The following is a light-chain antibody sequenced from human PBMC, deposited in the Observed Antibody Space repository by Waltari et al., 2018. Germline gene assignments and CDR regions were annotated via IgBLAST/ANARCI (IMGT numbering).Light chain of an antibody. CDR2: SNK. J-gene: IGLJ3*02. V-gene: IGLV1-44*01. CDR3: AAWDDSLNGV. Sequence: QSVLTQPPSASGNPGQRVTISCSGSSSNIGRNTVNWYQQLPGTAPKLLIYSNKQRPSGVPDRFSGSKSGTSASLAISGLQSEDEADYYCAAWDDSLNGVFGGGTKLTVL. CDR1: SSNIGRNT.